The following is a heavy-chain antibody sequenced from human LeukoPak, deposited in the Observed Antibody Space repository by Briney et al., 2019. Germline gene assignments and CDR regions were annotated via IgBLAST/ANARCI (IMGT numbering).Heavy chain of an antibody. Sequence: PGGSLRLSCAASGFTVSSNYMSWVRQAPGKGLEWVSVIYSGGRTFYADSVQGRFTISRDNAKNSLYLQMNNLRAEDTAVFYCARGAVAFDIWGQGTMVTVSS. CDR2: IYSGGRT. J-gene: IGHJ3*02. CDR1: GFTVSSNY. V-gene: IGHV3-66*01. CDR3: ARGAVAFDI. D-gene: IGHD1-26*01.